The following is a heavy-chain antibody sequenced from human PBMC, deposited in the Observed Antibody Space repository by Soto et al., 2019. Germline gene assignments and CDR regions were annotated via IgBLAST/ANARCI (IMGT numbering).Heavy chain of an antibody. CDR2: ISPYNGDT. CDR1: GYTFTSHG. V-gene: IGHV1-18*01. D-gene: IGHD3-10*01. CDR3: ARMVRGSTVGYYYYMDV. Sequence: QVQLVQSGAEVKKPGASVKVSCKTSGYTFTSHGISWVRQAPGQGLEWMGWISPYNGDTNYAQKLQGRVSGTTDSSTRTAYMELRSLRSEDTAVYYCARMVRGSTVGYYYYMDVWGKGTTVTVSS. J-gene: IGHJ6*03.